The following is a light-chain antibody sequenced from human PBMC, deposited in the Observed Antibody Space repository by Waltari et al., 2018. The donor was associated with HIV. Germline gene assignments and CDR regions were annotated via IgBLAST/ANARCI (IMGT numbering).Light chain of an antibody. Sequence: DIQMTQSPSYVSASVGDRVTITCRASQGINTYLNWYQQKPGKAPNLLIYAASSSEPGVPSRFTGSGSGTDFTLTINSLQPEDLGTYYCQQSYRPPRTFGQGTKVAIK. V-gene: IGKV1-39*01. CDR2: AAS. CDR1: QGINTY. J-gene: IGKJ2*02. CDR3: QQSYRPPRT.